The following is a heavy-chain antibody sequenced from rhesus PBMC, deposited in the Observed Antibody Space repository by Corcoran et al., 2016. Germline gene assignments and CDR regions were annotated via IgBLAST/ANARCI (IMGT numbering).Heavy chain of an antibody. CDR1: GGSISDSYY. J-gene: IGHJ4*01. CDR2: SRGNSGDD. D-gene: IGHD2-33*01. CDR3: ASSRRWLPFDY. V-gene: IGHV4S9*01. Sequence: QVQLQESGPGLVKPSETLSLTCAVSGGSISDSYYWNWIRQPPGQGLEWIGHSRGNSGDDYDNRSLKSRVPISKDTSKNQVFLQVSSVSAADTAVYYGASSRRWLPFDYWGQGVVVTVSS.